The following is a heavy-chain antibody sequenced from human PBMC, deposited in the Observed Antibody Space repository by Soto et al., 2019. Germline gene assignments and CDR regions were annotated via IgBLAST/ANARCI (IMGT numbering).Heavy chain of an antibody. Sequence: SETLSLTCAVSGGSISSGGYSWSWIRQPPGKGLEWIGYIYYSGSTNYNPSLKSRVTISVDTSKNQFSLKLSSVTAADTAVYYCASVTRTCISTSCYRYYYGMDVWGQGTTVTVSS. J-gene: IGHJ6*02. CDR1: GGSISSGGYS. V-gene: IGHV4-61*08. D-gene: IGHD2-2*02. CDR3: ASVTRTCISTSCYRYYYGMDV. CDR2: IYYSGST.